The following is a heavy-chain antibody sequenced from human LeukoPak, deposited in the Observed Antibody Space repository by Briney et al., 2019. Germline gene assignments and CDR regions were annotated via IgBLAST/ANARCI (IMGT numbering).Heavy chain of an antibody. J-gene: IGHJ4*02. CDR3: ARSLSGYTSSCPDY. Sequence: GGSLRLSCAASGFTFSNYAMSWVRQAPGKGLEWVSAISGSGGSTYSADSVKGRFTISRDNSKNTLYLQMNSLRAEDTAVYYCARSLSGYTSSCPDYWGQGTLVTVSS. V-gene: IGHV3-23*01. CDR2: ISGSGGST. CDR1: GFTFSNYA. D-gene: IGHD6-13*01.